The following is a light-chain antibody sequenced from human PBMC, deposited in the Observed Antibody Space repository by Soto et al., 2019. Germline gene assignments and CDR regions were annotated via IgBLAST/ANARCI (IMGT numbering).Light chain of an antibody. J-gene: IGKJ5*01. V-gene: IGKV3-11*01. CDR1: QSVSSY. Sequence: EIVLTQSPATLSLSPGERATLSCRASQSVSSYLAWYQQKPGQAPRLLISDASNRATGIPARFSGSGSGTDFTITISSLEPEDFAVYYCQQRSNWPITFGQGTRLEIK. CDR2: DAS. CDR3: QQRSNWPIT.